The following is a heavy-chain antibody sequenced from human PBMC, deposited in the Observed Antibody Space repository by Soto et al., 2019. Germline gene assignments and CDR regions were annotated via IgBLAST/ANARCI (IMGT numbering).Heavy chain of an antibody. CDR1: GGSFSGYY. J-gene: IGHJ4*02. V-gene: IGHV4-34*01. CDR3: ARGPLYDILTGSLPFDY. CDR2: INHSGST. Sequence: SETLSLTCAVYGGSFSGYYWSWIRQPPGKGLEWIGEINHSGSTNYNPSLKSRVTISVDTSKNQFSLKLSSVTAADTAVYYCARGPLYDILTGSLPFDYWGQGTLVTVSS. D-gene: IGHD3-9*01.